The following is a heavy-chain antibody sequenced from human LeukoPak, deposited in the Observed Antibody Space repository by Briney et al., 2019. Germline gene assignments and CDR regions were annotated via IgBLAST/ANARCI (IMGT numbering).Heavy chain of an antibody. CDR2: MNPNSGNT. V-gene: IGHV1-8*01. J-gene: IGHJ4*02. D-gene: IGHD3-10*01. CDR1: GYTFTSYD. CDR3: ARVPFPGDY. Sequence: ASVKVSCKASGYTFTSYDINWVRQATGQGLEWMGWMNPNSGNTGYAPKFQDRITMTRVTSINTAYMELSSLSSEDTAVYYCARVPFPGDYWGQGTLVTVSS.